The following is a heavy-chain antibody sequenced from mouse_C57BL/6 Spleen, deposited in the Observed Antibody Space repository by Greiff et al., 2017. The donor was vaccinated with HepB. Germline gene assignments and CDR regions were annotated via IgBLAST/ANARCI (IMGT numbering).Heavy chain of an antibody. J-gene: IGHJ2*01. CDR3: ARKGIYYGFFDY. CDR1: GYTFTSYW. D-gene: IGHD2-2*01. Sequence: VQLQQPGAELVKPGASVKLSCKASGYTFTSYWMHWVKQRPGQGLEWIGMIHPNSGSTNYNEKFKSKATLTVDKSSSTAYMQLSSLTSEDSAVYYCARKGIYYGFFDYWGQGTTLTVSS. V-gene: IGHV1-64*01. CDR2: IHPNSGST.